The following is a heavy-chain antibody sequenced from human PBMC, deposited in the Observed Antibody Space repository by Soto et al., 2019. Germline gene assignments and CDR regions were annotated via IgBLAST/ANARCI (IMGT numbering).Heavy chain of an antibody. Sequence: QLVESGGGVVQPGRSLRLSCAASGFTFSLYGMHWVRQAPGKGLEWVAVTSYDGSNKYYVDSVKGRLTISRDNSKNTLYLQMNSLRAEDTAVYYCAKDSGYSGYDVYDYYYGMDVWGQGTTVTVFS. D-gene: IGHD5-12*01. CDR1: GFTFSLYG. J-gene: IGHJ6*02. CDR3: AKDSGYSGYDVYDYYYGMDV. CDR2: TSYDGSNK. V-gene: IGHV3-30*18.